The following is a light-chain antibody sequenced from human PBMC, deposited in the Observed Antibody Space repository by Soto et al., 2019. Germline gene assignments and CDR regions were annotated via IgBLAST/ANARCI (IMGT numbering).Light chain of an antibody. Sequence: PGARATLSCRASQSVSSTFLAWYQQKLGQPPRLLIYGASTRGTGIPDRFSGSGSGTDFTLTISRLEPEDFAVYYCQHYGSSPPLTFGGGTKVEIK. V-gene: IGKV3-20*01. CDR2: GAS. CDR1: QSVSSTF. CDR3: QHYGSSPPLT. J-gene: IGKJ4*01.